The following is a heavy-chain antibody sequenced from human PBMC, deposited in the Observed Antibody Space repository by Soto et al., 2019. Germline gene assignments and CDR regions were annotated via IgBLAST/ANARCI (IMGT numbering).Heavy chain of an antibody. V-gene: IGHV5-51*01. CDR1: GYSFTSYW. Sequence: PGESLKISCKGSGYSFTSYWIGWVRQMPGKGLEWMGIIHPGDSDTSYSPSLQGQVTISADKSITTAYLQWSSLKASDTAMYYCARKIILDTHRDPHHFDIWGQGTMVTVSS. CDR3: ARKIILDTHRDPHHFDI. J-gene: IGHJ3*02. D-gene: IGHD1-26*01. CDR2: IHPGDSDT.